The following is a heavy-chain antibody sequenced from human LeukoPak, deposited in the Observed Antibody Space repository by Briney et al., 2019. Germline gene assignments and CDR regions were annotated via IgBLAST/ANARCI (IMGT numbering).Heavy chain of an antibody. V-gene: IGHV1-2*02. Sequence: ASVKVSCKASGYTFTGYYMHWVRQAPGQGLEWMGWINPNSGGTNYAQKFQGRVTMTRDTSISTAYMELSRLRSDDTAAYYCARDWSYYDILTGYYAQGNWFDPWGQGTLVTVSS. CDR3: ARDWSYYDILTGYYAQGNWFDP. J-gene: IGHJ5*02. D-gene: IGHD3-9*01. CDR2: INPNSGGT. CDR1: GYTFTGYY.